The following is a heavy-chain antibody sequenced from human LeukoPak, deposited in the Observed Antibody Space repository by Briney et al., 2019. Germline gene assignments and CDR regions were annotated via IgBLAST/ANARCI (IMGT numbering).Heavy chain of an antibody. D-gene: IGHD3-10*01. J-gene: IGHJ6*02. Sequence: PGGSLRLSSAASGFTFSSYSMNWVRQAPGKGLEWVSSISSSSSYIYYADSVKGRFTISRDNAKNSLYLQMNSLRAEDTAVYYCARDWEGCYGSGRARGATSQVGYYGMDVCGQGTTVTVSS. V-gene: IGHV3-21*01. CDR2: ISSSSSYI. CDR1: GFTFSSYS. CDR3: ARDWEGCYGSGRARGATSQVGYYGMDV.